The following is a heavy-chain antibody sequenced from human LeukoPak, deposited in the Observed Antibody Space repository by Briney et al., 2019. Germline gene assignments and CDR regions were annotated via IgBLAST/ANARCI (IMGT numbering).Heavy chain of an antibody. Sequence: GGSLRLSCAASGFTFESYWMYWVRQAPGKGLECVAYIKEDGSDKNYVDSVKGRFTISRDNAKSSLYLQMNSLRVEDTAVYYCVRGTRSNSFWGQGTQVTVSS. CDR3: VRGTRSNSF. CDR2: IKEDGSDK. J-gene: IGHJ4*02. V-gene: IGHV3-7*01. CDR1: GFTFESYW. D-gene: IGHD6-6*01.